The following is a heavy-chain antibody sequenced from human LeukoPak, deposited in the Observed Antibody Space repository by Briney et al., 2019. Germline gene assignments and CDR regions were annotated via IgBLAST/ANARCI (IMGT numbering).Heavy chain of an antibody. CDR1: GYIFTSYV. CDR3: ASGDYEPHGYQTR. Sequence: ASVKVTCKASGYIFTSYVLHGVRQAPGQGLGWMGWINTNTGNPTYAQGFTGRFVFSLDTSVSTAYLQISSLKADDTAMYYCASGDYEPHGYQTRWGQGTLVTVSS. CDR2: INTNTGNP. D-gene: IGHD3-22*01. J-gene: IGHJ4*02. V-gene: IGHV7-4-1*02.